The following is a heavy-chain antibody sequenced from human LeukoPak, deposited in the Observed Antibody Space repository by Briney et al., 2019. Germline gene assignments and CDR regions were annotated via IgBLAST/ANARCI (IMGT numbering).Heavy chain of an antibody. V-gene: IGHV3-30*18. Sequence: QPGRSLRLSCAASGFTFSSYGMHWVRQAPGKGLEWVAVISYDGSNKYYADSVKGRFTISRDNSKNTLYLQMNSLRAEDTAVYYCTKGHRRGFAANCGGDCYPEYFQHWGQGTLVTVSS. CDR2: ISYDGSNK. J-gene: IGHJ1*01. CDR3: TKGHRRGFAANCGGDCYPEYFQH. CDR1: GFTFSSYG. D-gene: IGHD2-21*02.